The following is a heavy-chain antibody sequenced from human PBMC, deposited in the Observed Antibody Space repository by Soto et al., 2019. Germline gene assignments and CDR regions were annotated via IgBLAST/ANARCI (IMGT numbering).Heavy chain of an antibody. CDR3: ARNLIFDY. Sequence: SETLSLTCTVSGGSIGGYYWSWTRQSPGKGLEWIGYIYYSGTTNYNPSLKSRVTISVDTSKNQFSLKLRSVTAADTAVYYCARNLIFDYWGQGTLVTVSS. CDR2: IYYSGTT. CDR1: GGSIGGYY. V-gene: IGHV4-59*01. J-gene: IGHJ4*02.